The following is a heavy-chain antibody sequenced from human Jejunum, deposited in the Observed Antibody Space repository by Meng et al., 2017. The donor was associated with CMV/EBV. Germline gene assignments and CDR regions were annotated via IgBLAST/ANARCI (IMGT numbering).Heavy chain of an antibody. CDR3: AREEQGHDY. J-gene: IGHJ4*02. D-gene: IGHD1/OR15-1a*01. V-gene: IGHV1-2*02. CDR1: VFSFTNYY. CDR2: ISPTGGT. Sequence: QLLQYSTEGVTRGASSTVSCKGSVFSFTNYYLTWVRQAPVQGLEWLGMISPTGGTDIGQKFQGRVTVTRDPFISTAYMELNSLTSVDGAIYYCAREEQGHDYWGQGTLVTVSS.